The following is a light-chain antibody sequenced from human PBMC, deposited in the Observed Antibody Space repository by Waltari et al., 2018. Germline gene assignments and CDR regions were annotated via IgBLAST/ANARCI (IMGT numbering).Light chain of an antibody. J-gene: IGKJ1*01. CDR1: QSVLSSSNNKNY. V-gene: IGKV4-1*01. Sequence: DIVLTQSPDSLAVSLGERAPIHCKSSQSVLSSSNNKNYLAWYQQKPGQPPKLLIYWASTRESGVPDRFSGSGSGTDFTLTISSLQAEDVAVYYCQQCYTTPWTFGQGTKVEIK. CDR2: WAS. CDR3: QQCYTTPWT.